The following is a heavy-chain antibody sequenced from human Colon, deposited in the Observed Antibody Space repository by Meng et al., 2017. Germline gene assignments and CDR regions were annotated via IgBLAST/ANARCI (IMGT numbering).Heavy chain of an antibody. CDR1: GFTFSDYW. Sequence: GESLKISCAVSGFTFSDYWMSWVRQPPGKGLEWVACINQEGDKIYYVDSVKGRFTVSRDNAKNSLYLEMNTLGAEDTALYYCARDYGRAGDYWGQGTLVTVSS. V-gene: IGHV3-7*01. CDR3: ARDYGRAGDY. J-gene: IGHJ4*02. D-gene: IGHD3-10*01. CDR2: INQEGDKI.